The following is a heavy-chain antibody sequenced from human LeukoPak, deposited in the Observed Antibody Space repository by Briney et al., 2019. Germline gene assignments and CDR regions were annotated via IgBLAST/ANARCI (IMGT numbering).Heavy chain of an antibody. CDR3: ASPSGSYSYGMDV. V-gene: IGHV3-66*02. CDR1: GFTVSSNY. Sequence: GGSLRLSCAASGFTVSSNYMSWVRQAPGKGLEWVSVIYSGGSTYYADSVKGRFTISRDNSKNTLYLQMNSPRAEDTAVYYCASPSGSYSYGMDVWGQGTTVTVSS. CDR2: IYSGGST. D-gene: IGHD1-26*01. J-gene: IGHJ6*02.